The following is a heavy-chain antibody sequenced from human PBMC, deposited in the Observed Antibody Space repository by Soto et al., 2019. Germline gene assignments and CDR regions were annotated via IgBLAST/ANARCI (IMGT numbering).Heavy chain of an antibody. V-gene: IGHV2-5*02. CDR1: GFSLSASGVG. Sequence: QITLRESGPTLVKPTQTLTLTCTFSGFSLSASGVGVGWIRQPPGKALEWLALVYWDDDKRYTPSLKNRLTITQDFSNNQVVPTITPMAPADTATSYCAHRPSSSNWFIWTGYFDFWGQGTLVTVSS. CDR2: VYWDDDK. CDR3: AHRPSSSNWFIWTGYFDF. J-gene: IGHJ4*02. D-gene: IGHD6-13*01.